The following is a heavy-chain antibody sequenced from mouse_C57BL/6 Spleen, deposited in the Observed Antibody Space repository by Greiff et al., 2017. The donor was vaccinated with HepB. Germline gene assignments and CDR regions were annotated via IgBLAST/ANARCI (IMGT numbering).Heavy chain of an antibody. CDR3: ARETAQAPAAMDY. J-gene: IGHJ4*01. Sequence: QVQLQQSGAELVKPGASVKLSCKASGYTFTSYWMHWVKQRPGQGLEWIGMIHPNSGSTNYNEKFKSKATLTVDKSSSTAYMQLSSLTSEDSAVYYCARETAQAPAAMDYWGQGTSVTVSS. D-gene: IGHD3-2*02. CDR2: IHPNSGST. CDR1: GYTFTSYW. V-gene: IGHV1-64*01.